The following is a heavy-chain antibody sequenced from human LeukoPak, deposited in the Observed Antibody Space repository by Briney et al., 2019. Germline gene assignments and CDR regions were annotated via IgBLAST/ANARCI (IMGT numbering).Heavy chain of an antibody. J-gene: IGHJ4*02. Sequence: SETLSLTCAVYGGSFSGHYWSWVRQPPGKGLEWIGEINHSGSITYSPSLTSRVTISVDTSKNQVSLKLRSVTAADTAVYYCTAQWLTGRVMTDWGQGTMVTVSS. D-gene: IGHD6-19*01. V-gene: IGHV4-34*01. CDR2: INHSGSI. CDR1: GGSFSGHY. CDR3: TAQWLTGRVMTD.